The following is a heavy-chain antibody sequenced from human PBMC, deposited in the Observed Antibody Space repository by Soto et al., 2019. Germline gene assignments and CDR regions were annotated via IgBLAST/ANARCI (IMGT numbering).Heavy chain of an antibody. V-gene: IGHV3-11*01. J-gene: IGHJ4*02. D-gene: IGHD2-15*01. CDR2: ISSSGSTI. Sequence: QVQLEESGGGLVKPGGSLRLSCAASGFTFSDSYMSWIRQAPGKGLEWVSYISSSGSTIYYADSVKGRFTISRDNAKNSVYLQMNSLRAEDTAVYYCARDLYCSGGGCDTGLFDNWGQGTLVTVSS. CDR1: GFTFSDSY. CDR3: ARDLYCSGGGCDTGLFDN.